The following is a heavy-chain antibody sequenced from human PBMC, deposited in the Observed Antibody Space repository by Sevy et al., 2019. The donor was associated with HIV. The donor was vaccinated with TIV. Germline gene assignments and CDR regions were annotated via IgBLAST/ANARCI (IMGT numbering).Heavy chain of an antibody. J-gene: IGHJ4*02. D-gene: IGHD2-8*01. CDR3: TRDMYGIDY. CDR1: GFTFPNYW. CDR2: VDNDGSGT. V-gene: IGHV3-74*01. Sequence: GGSLRLSCAASGFTFPNYWMHWVRQAPGKGLVWVSRVDNDGSGTNYADSVKGRFTIYRDNAKNTVYLQMNSLRAEDTAVYYCTRDMYGIDYWGQGTLVTVSS.